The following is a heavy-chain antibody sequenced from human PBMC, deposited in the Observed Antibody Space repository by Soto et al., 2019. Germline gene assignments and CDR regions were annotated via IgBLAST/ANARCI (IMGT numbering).Heavy chain of an antibody. CDR1: GGSVSSGSYY. D-gene: IGHD5-18*01. Sequence: XGTLSLTCTVSGGSVSSGSYYWSWIRQPPGKGLERIGYIYYSGSTNYNPSLKSRVTISVDTSKNRFSLKLSSVTAADTAVYYCARAGGYSYGNFFDYWGQGTLVTVSS. J-gene: IGHJ4*02. CDR2: IYYSGST. CDR3: ARAGGYSYGNFFDY. V-gene: IGHV4-61*01.